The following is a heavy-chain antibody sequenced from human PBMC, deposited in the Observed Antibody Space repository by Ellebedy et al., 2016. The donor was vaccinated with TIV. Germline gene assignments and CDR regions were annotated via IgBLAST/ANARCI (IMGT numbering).Heavy chain of an antibody. Sequence: GESLKISCAASGFTFNSYAMSWVRQAPGKGLEWVSIISGSGGSTIYADSVKGRFTMSRDTAKNSLYLQMNSLKDEDTAVYYCARSTVTDYWGQGTLVTVSS. CDR3: ARSTVTDY. V-gene: IGHV3-23*01. J-gene: IGHJ4*02. CDR2: ISGSGGST. D-gene: IGHD4-17*01. CDR1: GFTFNSYA.